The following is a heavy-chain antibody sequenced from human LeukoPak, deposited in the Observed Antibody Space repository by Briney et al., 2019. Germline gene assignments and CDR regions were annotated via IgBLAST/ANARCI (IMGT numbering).Heavy chain of an antibody. J-gene: IGHJ4*02. D-gene: IGHD1-1*01. CDR2: FDPEDGET. CDR1: GYTLTELS. V-gene: IGHV1-24*01. Sequence: ASVKVSCKVSGYTLTELSMHWVRQAPGKGLEWMGGFDPEDGETIYAQKFQGRVTMTEDTSTDTAYMVLSSLRSEDTAVYYCATDRGTTGTTTWFDYWGQGTLVTVSS. CDR3: ATDRGTTGTTTWFDY.